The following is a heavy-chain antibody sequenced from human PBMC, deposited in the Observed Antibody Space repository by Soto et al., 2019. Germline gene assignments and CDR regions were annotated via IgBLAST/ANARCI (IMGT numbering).Heavy chain of an antibody. Sequence: QVQLVESGGGLVKPGGSLRLSCAASGFSFSDSYMSWVRQAPGKGLEWVSYISGTTGYTGYADSVKGRFTITRHNAKLALYLPMNSIRVEDTAVYYCARDRGGYRPPDDWGQGTTVTVSS. CDR3: ARDRGGYRPPDD. D-gene: IGHD1-1*01. CDR1: GFSFSDSY. CDR2: ISGTTGYT. V-gene: IGHV3-11*06. J-gene: IGHJ6*02.